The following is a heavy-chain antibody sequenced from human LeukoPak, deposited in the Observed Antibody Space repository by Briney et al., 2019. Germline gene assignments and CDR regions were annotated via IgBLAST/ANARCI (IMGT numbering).Heavy chain of an antibody. Sequence: ASVKDSCKACGCTYPSYYMHWVRQAPGKGLDWMGIINPSGGSTSLVQKFQGRVTMTRDMSTSTDYMELSSLRSEDTAVYYCARDNSVEDTAWWFDPWGQGTLVTVSS. CDR1: GCTYPSYY. CDR2: INPSGGST. CDR3: ARDNSVEDTAWWFDP. V-gene: IGHV1-46*01. D-gene: IGHD4-23*01. J-gene: IGHJ5*02.